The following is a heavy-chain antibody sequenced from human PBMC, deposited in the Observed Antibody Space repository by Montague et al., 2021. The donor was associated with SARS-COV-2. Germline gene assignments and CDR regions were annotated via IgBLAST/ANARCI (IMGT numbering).Heavy chain of an antibody. V-gene: IGHV3-11*03. CDR2: ISNSGSYT. J-gene: IGHJ4*02. CDR3: AKSSLLWFGRPFDF. D-gene: IGHD3-10*01. CDR1: GFTFSDYY. Sequence: SRRISCAASGFTFSDYYMSWIRQAPGKGLEWVSYISNSGSYTNYAESVKGRFTISRDNAKNSLYLQMNSLRAEDTAVYYCAKSSLLWFGRPFDFWGQGTLVTVSS.